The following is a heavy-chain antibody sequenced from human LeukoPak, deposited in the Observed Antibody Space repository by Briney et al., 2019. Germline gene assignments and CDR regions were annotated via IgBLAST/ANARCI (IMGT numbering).Heavy chain of an antibody. CDR3: ARHATLGSGSYPDYYYYYYMDV. Sequence: GESLKISCKGSGYSFTSYWIGWVRQMPGKGLEWMGIIYPGDSDTRYSLSFQGQVTISADKSISTAYLQWSSLKASDTAMYYCARHATLGSGSYPDYYYYYYMDVWGKGTTVTVSS. V-gene: IGHV5-51*01. CDR2: IYPGDSDT. J-gene: IGHJ6*03. CDR1: GYSFTSYW. D-gene: IGHD3-10*01.